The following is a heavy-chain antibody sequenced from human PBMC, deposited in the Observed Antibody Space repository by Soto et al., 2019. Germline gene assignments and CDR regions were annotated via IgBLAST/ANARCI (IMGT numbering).Heavy chain of an antibody. D-gene: IGHD3-3*01. J-gene: IGHJ6*02. Sequence: AETLSLTCAVYGGSFSGYYWSWIRQPPGKGLEWIGEINHSGSTNYNPSLKSRVTISVDTSKNQFSLKLSSVTAADTAVYYCARGRITIFGVVIVYYGMDVWGQGTTVTVSS. V-gene: IGHV4-34*01. CDR3: ARGRITIFGVVIVYYGMDV. CDR2: INHSGST. CDR1: GGSFSGYY.